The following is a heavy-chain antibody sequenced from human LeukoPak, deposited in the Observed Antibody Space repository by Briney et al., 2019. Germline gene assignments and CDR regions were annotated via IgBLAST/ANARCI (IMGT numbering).Heavy chain of an antibody. CDR3: ARDLVTMRWFDP. V-gene: IGHV4-39*07. J-gene: IGHJ5*02. Sequence: PSETLSLTCTVSGGSISSSRYYWGWIRQPPGKGLEWIGSIYYSGSTYYNSSDKSRVTISVDTSKNQYSLKLSSMTAADMAVYYCARDLVTMRWFDPWGQGTLVTVSS. CDR1: GGSISSSRYY. D-gene: IGHD3-22*01. CDR2: IYYSGST.